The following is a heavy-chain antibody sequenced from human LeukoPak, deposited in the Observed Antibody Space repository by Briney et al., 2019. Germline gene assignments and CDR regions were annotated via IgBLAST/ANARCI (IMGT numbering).Heavy chain of an antibody. Sequence: PGGSLRLPCAASGFTFSSYSMNWVRQALGKGLEWVSSISSSSSYIYYADSVKGRFTISRDNAKNSLYLQMNSLRAEDTAVYYCARDGSPITMVRGVIHNWGQGTLVTVSS. J-gene: IGHJ4*02. CDR3: ARDGSPITMVRGVIHN. V-gene: IGHV3-21*01. D-gene: IGHD3-10*01. CDR1: GFTFSSYS. CDR2: ISSSSSYI.